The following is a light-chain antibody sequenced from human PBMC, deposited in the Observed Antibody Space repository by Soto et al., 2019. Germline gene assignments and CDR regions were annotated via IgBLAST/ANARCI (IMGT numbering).Light chain of an antibody. V-gene: IGKV1-5*01. CDR3: QQYNSYSPTWT. CDR1: QSISSW. J-gene: IGKJ1*01. CDR2: DAS. Sequence: DIQMTHSPSTLSASVGDRVTITCRASQSISSWLAWYQQKPGKAPKLLIYDASSFESGVPSRFSGSGSGTEFTLTISSLQPDDFATYYCQQYNSYSPTWTFGQGTKVDIK.